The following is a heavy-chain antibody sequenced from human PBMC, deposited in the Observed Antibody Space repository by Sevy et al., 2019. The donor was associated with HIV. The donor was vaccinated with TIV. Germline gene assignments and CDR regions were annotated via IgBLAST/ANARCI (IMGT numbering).Heavy chain of an antibody. V-gene: IGHV3-9*01. CDR2: ISWNSGSI. CDR3: AKGWDYDSSGLHAFDI. CDR1: GFTFDDYA. D-gene: IGHD3-22*01. J-gene: IGHJ3*02. Sequence: SLRLSCAASGFTFDDYAMHWVRQAPGKGLEWVSGISWNSGSIGYADSVKGRFTISRDNAKNSLYLQMNSLRAEDTALYYCAKGWDYDSSGLHAFDIWGQGTMVTVSS.